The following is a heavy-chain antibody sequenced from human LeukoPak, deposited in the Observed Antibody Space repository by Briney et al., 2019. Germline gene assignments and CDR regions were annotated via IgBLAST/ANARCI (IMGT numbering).Heavy chain of an antibody. J-gene: IGHJ5*02. CDR2: ISGNGGRT. CDR1: GFTFSSYA. V-gene: IGHV3-23*01. D-gene: IGHD5-18*01. Sequence: GGSLRLSCAASGFTFSSYAMSWVRKAPGKGLEWVSVISGNGGRTYYAYSVKGRFTISRDNSKNTLYLQMNSLRAEDTAVYYCAKVRDLDTVLGRFDNWGQGTLVTVSS. CDR3: AKVRDLDTVLGRFDN.